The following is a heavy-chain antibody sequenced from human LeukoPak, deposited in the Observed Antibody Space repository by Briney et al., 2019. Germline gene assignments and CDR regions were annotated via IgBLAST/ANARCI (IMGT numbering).Heavy chain of an antibody. Sequence: GGSLRLSCAASGFTFSSYWMHWVRQAPGKGLVWVSRINSDGSSTSYADSVKGRFTISRDNAKNTLYLQMNSLRVEDTAVYYCARDPPYGGNSEEADYWGQGTLVTVSS. CDR1: GFTFSSYW. D-gene: IGHD4-23*01. CDR3: ARDPPYGGNSEEADY. CDR2: INSDGSST. V-gene: IGHV3-74*01. J-gene: IGHJ4*02.